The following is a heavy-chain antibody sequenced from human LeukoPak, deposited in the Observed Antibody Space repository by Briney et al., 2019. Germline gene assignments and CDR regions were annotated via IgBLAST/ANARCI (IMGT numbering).Heavy chain of an antibody. V-gene: IGHV4-39*07. J-gene: IGHJ4*02. D-gene: IGHD6-19*01. CDR2: IYYSGST. Sequence: KPSETLSLTCTVSGGSISSSSYYWGWIRQPPGKGLEWIGSIYYSGSTYYNPSLKSRVTISVDTSKNQFSLKLSSVTAADTAVYYCARGRGTAVAVVYWGQGTLVTVSS. CDR3: ARGRGTAVAVVY. CDR1: GGSISSSSYY.